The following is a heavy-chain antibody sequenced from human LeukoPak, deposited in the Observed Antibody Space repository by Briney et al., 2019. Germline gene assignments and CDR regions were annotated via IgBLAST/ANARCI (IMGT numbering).Heavy chain of an antibody. J-gene: IGHJ4*02. CDR2: ISYDGSNK. CDR3: ARDLMFVVVPAAPDY. V-gene: IGHV3-30-3*01. D-gene: IGHD2-2*01. Sequence: GGSLRLSCAASGFTLSSYAMHWVRQAPGKGLERVAVISYDGSNKYYADSVKGRFTISRDNSKNTLYLQMNSLRAEDTAVYYCARDLMFVVVPAAPDYWGQGTLVTVSS. CDR1: GFTLSSYA.